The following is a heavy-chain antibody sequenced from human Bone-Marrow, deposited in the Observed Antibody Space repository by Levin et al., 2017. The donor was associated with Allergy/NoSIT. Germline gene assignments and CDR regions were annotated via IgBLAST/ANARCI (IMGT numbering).Heavy chain of an antibody. V-gene: IGHV3-15*01. J-gene: IGHJ4*02. CDR1: GFSFVEAW. CDR3: TWMTTVTTLDY. D-gene: IGHD4-17*01. Sequence: SCVASGFSFVEAWMSWVRQAPGKGLEWVGRSISKGGGGTIDYSPPVKGRFTISRDDSKNTLYLQMNNLKTEDTAVYYCTWMTTVTTLDYWGQGTLVTVSS. CDR2: SISKGGGGTI.